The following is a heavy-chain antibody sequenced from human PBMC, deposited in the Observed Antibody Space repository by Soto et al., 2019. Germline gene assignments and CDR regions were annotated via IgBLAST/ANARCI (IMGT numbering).Heavy chain of an antibody. V-gene: IGHV4-30-4*01. D-gene: IGHD1-1*01. CDR2: IYYSGST. J-gene: IGHJ4*02. CDR3: ASGWQLESLYFDY. CDR1: GGSISRGDYY. Sequence: QVQLQESGPGLVKPSQTLSLTCTVSGGSISRGDYYWSWIRQPPGKGLEWIGYIYYSGSTYYNPSLKSRVTISVDTSKNQFSLKLSSVTAADTAVYYSASGWQLESLYFDYWGQGTLVTVST.